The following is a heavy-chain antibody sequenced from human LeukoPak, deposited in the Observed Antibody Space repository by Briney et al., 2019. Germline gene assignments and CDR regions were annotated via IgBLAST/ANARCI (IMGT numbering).Heavy chain of an antibody. J-gene: IGHJ4*02. V-gene: IGHV3-30*18. Sequence: GGSLRLSCAASGFTFSSYWMSWVRQAPGKGLEWVALISYDGSNKWYADSVEGRFTTSRDNSKNTLYLQMSSLRAEDTAVYYCAKDEPGISATRPDYWGQGTLVSVSS. CDR3: AKDEPGISATRPDY. D-gene: IGHD6-19*01. CDR2: ISYDGSNK. CDR1: GFTFSSYW.